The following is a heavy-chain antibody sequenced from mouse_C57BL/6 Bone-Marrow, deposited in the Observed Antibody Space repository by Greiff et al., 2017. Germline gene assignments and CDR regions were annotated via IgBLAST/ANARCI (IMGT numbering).Heavy chain of an antibody. CDR3: ARGYYGSSSWYFDV. CDR1: GYTFTSYW. V-gene: IGHV1-64*01. Sequence: QVQLQQPGAELVKPGASVKLSCKASGYTFTSYWMHWVKQRPGQGLEWIGMIHPNSGSTNYNEKFKSKATLTVDKSSSTAYMQLSSLTSEGSAVYYCARGYYGSSSWYFDVWGTGTTVTVSS. D-gene: IGHD1-1*01. J-gene: IGHJ1*03. CDR2: IHPNSGST.